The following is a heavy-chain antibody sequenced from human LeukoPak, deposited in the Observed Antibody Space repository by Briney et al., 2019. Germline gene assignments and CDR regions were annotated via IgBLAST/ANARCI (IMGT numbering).Heavy chain of an antibody. D-gene: IGHD4-11*01. CDR3: ARDGQGLHY. V-gene: IGHV3-53*01. CDR2: IYSGGNT. Sequence: GGSLRLSCAASGFDVSRNYMNWVRQAPGKGLEWVSAIYSGGNTYYADSVKGRFTISRDNSKNTLYLQMNSLRAEDTAVYYCARDGQGLHYWGQGALVTVSS. CDR1: GFDVSRNY. J-gene: IGHJ4*02.